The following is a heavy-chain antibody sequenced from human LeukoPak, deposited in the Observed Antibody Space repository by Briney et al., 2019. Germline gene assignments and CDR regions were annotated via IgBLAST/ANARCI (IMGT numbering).Heavy chain of an antibody. J-gene: IGHJ4*02. CDR2: NSSSSSYI. D-gene: IGHD6-19*01. V-gene: IGHV3-21*01. CDR3: ARDKIAVAGD. Sequence: PGGSLRLSCAASGFTFSSYSMNWARHPPGKGLEWGSSNSSSSSYIYYADSRKGRFTISRDNAKNSLYLQMNSLRAEDTAVYYCARDKIAVAGDWGQGTLVTVSS. CDR1: GFTFSSYS.